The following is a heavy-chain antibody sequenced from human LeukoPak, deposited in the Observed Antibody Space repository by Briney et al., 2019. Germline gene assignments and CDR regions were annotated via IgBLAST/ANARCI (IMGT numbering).Heavy chain of an antibody. CDR3: VRGIDVYAPLDY. V-gene: IGHV4-59*01. Sequence: SETLSLTCTVSGDSISSYYWNWIRQPPGKGLEWIGYSSYSGSTNYNPSLKSRVTISGDTSKNQFSLKLSSVTAADTAVYYCVRGIDVYAPLDYWGQGTLVTVSS. J-gene: IGHJ4*02. CDR1: GDSISSYY. CDR2: SSYSGST. D-gene: IGHD5/OR15-5a*01.